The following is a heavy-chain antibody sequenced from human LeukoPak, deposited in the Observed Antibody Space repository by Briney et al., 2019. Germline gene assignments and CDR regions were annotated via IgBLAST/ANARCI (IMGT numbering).Heavy chain of an antibody. CDR2: ISYSENT. J-gene: IGHJ4*02. D-gene: IGHD6-19*01. CDR3: ARHLPQISGSKRGFDY. V-gene: IGHV4-39*01. CDR1: GGSISGSNYY. Sequence: SETLSLTCTVSGGSISGSNYYWGWIRQPPGKGLEWIGSISYSENTDYNPSLQSRVTISVDTSKNQFSLNLRSVTAADTALYYRARHLPQISGSKRGFDYWGQGTLATVSS.